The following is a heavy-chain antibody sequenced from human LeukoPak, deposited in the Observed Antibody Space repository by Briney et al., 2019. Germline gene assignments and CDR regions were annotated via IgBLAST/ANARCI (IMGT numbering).Heavy chain of an antibody. CDR3: AKGGSSSSWPY. CDR1: GFTFSSYA. J-gene: IGHJ4*02. Sequence: GGSLRLSCAASGFTFSSYAMNWVRQAPGKGLEWVSAISGSGVSTYYADSVKGRFTFSRDNSKNTLYLQMNSLRAEDTAVYYCAKGGSSSSWPYWGQGTLVTVSS. V-gene: IGHV3-23*01. CDR2: ISGSGVST. D-gene: IGHD6-13*01.